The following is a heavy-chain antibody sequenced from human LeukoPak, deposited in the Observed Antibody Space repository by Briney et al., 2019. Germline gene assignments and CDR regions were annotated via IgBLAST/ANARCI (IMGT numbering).Heavy chain of an antibody. CDR2: IGASGDNT. J-gene: IGHJ3*02. CDR3: ATQSPDYSIGPSYGSFNI. V-gene: IGHV3-23*01. Sequence: GGSLRLSCEASGFTFHNYAMAWVRQAPGKGLEYVSSIGASGDNTYYGGSVKGRFTISRDNSKNTLFLQMNSLRAEDTALYYCATQSPDYSIGPSYGSFNIWGQGTKVTVSS. D-gene: IGHD3-10*01. CDR1: GFTFHNYA.